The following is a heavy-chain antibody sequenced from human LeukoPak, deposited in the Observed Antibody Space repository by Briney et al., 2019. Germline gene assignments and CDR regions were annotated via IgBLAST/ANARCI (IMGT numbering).Heavy chain of an antibody. CDR2: IIPIFGTA. CDR1: GGTFSSYA. CDR3: ARDLHYYDSSGYYYPNWFDP. J-gene: IGHJ5*02. Sequence: ASVKVSCKASGGTFSSYAISWVRQAPGQGLEWMRRIIPIFGTANYAQKFQGRVTITTDESTSTAYMELSSLRSEDTAVYYCARDLHYYDSSGYYYPNWFDPWGQGTLVTVSS. D-gene: IGHD3-22*01. V-gene: IGHV1-69*05.